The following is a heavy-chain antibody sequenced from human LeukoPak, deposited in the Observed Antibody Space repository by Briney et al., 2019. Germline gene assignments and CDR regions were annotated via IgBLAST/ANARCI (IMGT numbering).Heavy chain of an antibody. Sequence: GGSLRLSCAASGFSASSNYMSWVRQAPGKGLEWVSVIYSDDRTYYAHSVKGLFTISRHTSKKTLYLQMNSLRAEDTAVYYCAREVMAKRRAFDIWGQGTVVTVSS. J-gene: IGHJ3*02. V-gene: IGHV3-53*04. CDR3: AREVMAKRRAFDI. CDR1: GFSASSNY. D-gene: IGHD5-24*01. CDR2: IYSDDRT.